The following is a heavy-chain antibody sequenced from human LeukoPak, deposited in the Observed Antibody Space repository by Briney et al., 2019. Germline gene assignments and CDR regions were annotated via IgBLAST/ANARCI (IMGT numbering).Heavy chain of an antibody. CDR2: ITFSSSYI. J-gene: IGHJ4*02. Sequence: PGGSPRLSCAASGFTFSSYSMNWVRQAPGKGLGWVSSITFSSSYIYYADSVKGRFTISRDNAKNSLYLQMDSLRDEDTAVYFCARFQSGSYYSDYWGQGTLVTVSS. CDR1: GFTFSSYS. V-gene: IGHV3-21*01. CDR3: ARFQSGSYYSDY. D-gene: IGHD1-26*01.